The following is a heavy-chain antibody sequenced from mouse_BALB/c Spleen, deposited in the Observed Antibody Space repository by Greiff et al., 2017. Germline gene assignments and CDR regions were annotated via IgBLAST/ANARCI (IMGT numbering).Heavy chain of an antibody. D-gene: IGHD1-2*01. CDR1: GFTFSSYY. J-gene: IGHJ3*01. Sequence: EVKLVESGGGLVKLGGSLKLSCAASGFTFSSYYMSWVRQTPEKRLELVAAINSNGGSTYYPDTVKGRFTISRDNAKNTLYLQMSSLKSEDTALYYCARPLLRGEAWFAYWGQGTLVTVSA. CDR3: ARPLLRGEAWFAY. V-gene: IGHV5-6-2*01. CDR2: INSNGGST.